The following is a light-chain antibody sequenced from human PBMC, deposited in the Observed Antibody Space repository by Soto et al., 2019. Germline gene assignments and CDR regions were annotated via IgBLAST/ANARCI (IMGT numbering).Light chain of an antibody. Sequence: EKVMTQSPATLSVSPGERATLSCRASQSVSSFLAGYQQKPGQAPRLLIYGASTRATGIPARFSGSGSGTEFTLTISGLQSEDFAVYYCQQYNDWPYTFGQGTRLEIK. CDR2: GAS. V-gene: IGKV3-15*01. CDR1: QSVSSF. J-gene: IGKJ5*01. CDR3: QQYNDWPYT.